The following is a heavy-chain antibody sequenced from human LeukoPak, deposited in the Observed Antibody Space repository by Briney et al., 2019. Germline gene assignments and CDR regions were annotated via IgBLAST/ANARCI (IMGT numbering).Heavy chain of an antibody. J-gene: IGHJ4*02. D-gene: IGHD3-10*01. Sequence: ASGKVPFKSAVYGFTYYDIDWHWHAPAQGLGLVRWINPHSGGTNHAQPFEGGVTMTRATSISTGYMGLSRLRSDDTAVYYCASGPGSYYPSVDYWGQGTLVTVSS. CDR3: ASGPGSYYPSVDY. CDR2: INPHSGGT. CDR1: VYGFTYYD. V-gene: IGHV1-2*02.